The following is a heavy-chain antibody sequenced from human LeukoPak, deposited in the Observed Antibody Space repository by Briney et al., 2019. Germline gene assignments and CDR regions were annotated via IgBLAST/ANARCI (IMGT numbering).Heavy chain of an antibody. Sequence: GGSLRLSCAASGFTFSSYAMHWVRQAPGKGLEWVAVISYDGSNKYYADSVKGRFTISRDNSKNTLYLQMNSLRAEDTAVYYCARDERDGYNFDYFDYWGQGTLVTVSP. D-gene: IGHD5-24*01. V-gene: IGHV3-30-3*01. J-gene: IGHJ4*02. CDR3: ARDERDGYNFDYFDY. CDR1: GFTFSSYA. CDR2: ISYDGSNK.